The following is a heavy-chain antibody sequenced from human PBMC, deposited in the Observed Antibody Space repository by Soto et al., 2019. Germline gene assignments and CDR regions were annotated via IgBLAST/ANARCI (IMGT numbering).Heavy chain of an antibody. CDR2: INHSGST. V-gene: IGHV4-34*01. CDR3: AREGLIMGIRYYYGMDV. D-gene: IGHD3-10*01. Sequence: PSETLSLTCAVYGGSFSGYYWSWIRQPPGKGLEWIGEINHSGSTNNNPSLKSRVTISVDMSKNQFSLKLSSVTAADTAVYYCAREGLIMGIRYYYGMDVWGPGATGTVS. CDR1: GGSFSGYY. J-gene: IGHJ6*02.